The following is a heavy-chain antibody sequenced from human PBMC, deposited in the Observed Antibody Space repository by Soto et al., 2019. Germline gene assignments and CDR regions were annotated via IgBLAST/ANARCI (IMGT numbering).Heavy chain of an antibody. V-gene: IGHV3-23*01. Sequence: RXLSFAASRVTLSTSAVNWVRQAPVNGLEWVSLISASGRSTDYADSVKGRFTISRDNSKSTVYLQMNSLRADDTAVYYCARDPPSDKLQPDFGMDVWGQGTTVTVSS. CDR2: ISASGRST. CDR3: ARDPPSDKLQPDFGMDV. D-gene: IGHD2-15*01. J-gene: IGHJ6*02. CDR1: RVTLSTSA.